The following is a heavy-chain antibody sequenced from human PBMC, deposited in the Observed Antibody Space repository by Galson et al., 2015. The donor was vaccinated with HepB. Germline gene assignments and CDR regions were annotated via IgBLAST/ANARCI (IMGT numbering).Heavy chain of an antibody. V-gene: IGHV1-3*01. CDR1: GYTFTSYA. CDR3: ARDNRESKYQLLRGYYYYGMDV. J-gene: IGHJ6*02. D-gene: IGHD2-2*01. Sequence: SVKVSCKASGYTFTSYAMHWVRQAPGQRLEWMGWINAGNGNTKYSQKFQGRVTITRDTSASTANMELSSLRSEDTAVYYCARDNRESKYQLLRGYYYYGMDVWGQGTTVTVSS. CDR2: INAGNGNT.